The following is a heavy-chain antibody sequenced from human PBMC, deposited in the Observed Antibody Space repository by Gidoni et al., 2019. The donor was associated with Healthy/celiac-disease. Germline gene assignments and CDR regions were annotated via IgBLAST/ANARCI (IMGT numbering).Heavy chain of an antibody. CDR2: ISGSGGST. V-gene: IGHV3-23*04. J-gene: IGHJ5*02. CDR3: AKDRLTADIVVVPAAIGQPFDP. Sequence: EVQLVASGGGLVQPGGSLRLSCAASGFTFSSYAMSWVRQAPGKGLEWVSAISGSGGSTYYADSVKGRFTISRDNSKNTLYLQMNSLRAEDTAVYYCAKDRLTADIVVVPAAIGQPFDPWGQGTLVTVSS. D-gene: IGHD2-2*01. CDR1: GFTFSSYA.